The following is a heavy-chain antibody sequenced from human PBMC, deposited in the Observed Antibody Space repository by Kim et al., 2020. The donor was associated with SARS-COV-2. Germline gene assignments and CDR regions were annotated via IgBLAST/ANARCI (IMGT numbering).Heavy chain of an antibody. V-gene: IGHV2-5*02. J-gene: IGHJ5*02. CDR2: IYWDDDK. Sequence: SGPTLVNPTQTLTLTCTFSGFSLSTSGVGVGWIRQPPGKALEWLALIYWDDDKRYSPSLKSRLTITKDTSKNQVVLTMTNMDPVDTATYYCAHFQAARVTIVGVVIPAWLDPWGQGSLVTVS. CDR3: AHFQAARVTIVGVVIPAWLDP. CDR1: GFSLSTSGVG. D-gene: IGHD3-3*01.